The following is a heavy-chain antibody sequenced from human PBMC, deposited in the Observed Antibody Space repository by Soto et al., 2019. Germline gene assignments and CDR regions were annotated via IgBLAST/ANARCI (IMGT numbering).Heavy chain of an antibody. Sequence: GGSLRLSCAASGFMFSNHGMHWVRQAPGKGLEWVAVIWSDGNNRYYADSVKGRFTISRDNSKNTVYLQMNSLRAEYTAVYYCVRGDNWNDEASDYWGQGT. CDR3: VRGDNWNDEASDY. CDR1: GFMFSNHG. J-gene: IGHJ4*02. D-gene: IGHD1-1*01. V-gene: IGHV3-33*01. CDR2: IWSDGNNR.